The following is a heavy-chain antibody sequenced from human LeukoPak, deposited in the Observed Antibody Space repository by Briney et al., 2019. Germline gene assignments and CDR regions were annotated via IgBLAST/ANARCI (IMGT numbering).Heavy chain of an antibody. CDR1: GFTVSSNY. D-gene: IGHD5-12*01. J-gene: IGHJ5*02. CDR2: ISYDGSNK. V-gene: IGHV3-30-3*01. Sequence: GGSLRLSCAASGFTVSSNYMSWVRQAPGKGLEWVAVISYDGSNKYYADSVKGRFTISRDNSKNTLYLQMNSLRAEDTAVYYCAREWHHWGQGTLVTVSS. CDR3: AREWHH.